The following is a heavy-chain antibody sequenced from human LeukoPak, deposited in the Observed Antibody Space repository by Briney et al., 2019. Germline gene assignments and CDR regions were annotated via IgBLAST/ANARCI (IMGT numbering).Heavy chain of an antibody. CDR3: ARDPPFGASKSKSYYYYYMDV. V-gene: IGHV1-18*04. D-gene: IGHD3-16*01. J-gene: IGHJ6*03. Sequence: ASVKVSCKASGYTFTGYYMHWVRQAPGQGLEWMGWISAYNGNTNYAQKLRGRVTMTTDTSTSTAYMELRSLRSDDTAVYYCARDPPFGASKSKSYYYYYMDVWGKGTTVTVSS. CDR2: ISAYNGNT. CDR1: GYTFTGYY.